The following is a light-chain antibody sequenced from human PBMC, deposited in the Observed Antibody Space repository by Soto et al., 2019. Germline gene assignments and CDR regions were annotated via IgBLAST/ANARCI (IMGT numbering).Light chain of an antibody. V-gene: IGLV2-14*01. Sequence: QSVLTQPASVSGPPGQSITISCTGTSKDVGGNNYVSWYQQHPGTAPKLIIYDVSDRPSGVSNRFSGSRSGNTASLTLSGLQAEDEAVYYCGSYTTSGYVFGTGTKVTVL. CDR3: GSYTTSGYV. CDR1: SKDVGGNNY. J-gene: IGLJ1*01. CDR2: DVS.